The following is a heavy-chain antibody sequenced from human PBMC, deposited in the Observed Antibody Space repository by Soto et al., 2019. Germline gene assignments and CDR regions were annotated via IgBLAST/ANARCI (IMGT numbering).Heavy chain of an antibody. CDR1: GLTFSSYW. Sequence: GGSLRLSCAASGLTFSSYWMSWVRQAPGKGLEWVANIKQDGSEKYYVDSVKGRFTISRDNAKNSLYLQMNSLRAEDTAVYYCARNRRGITIFGVVIMRYYYGMDVWGQGTTVTVSS. CDR3: ARNRRGITIFGVVIMRYYYGMDV. D-gene: IGHD3-3*01. J-gene: IGHJ6*02. V-gene: IGHV3-7*01. CDR2: IKQDGSEK.